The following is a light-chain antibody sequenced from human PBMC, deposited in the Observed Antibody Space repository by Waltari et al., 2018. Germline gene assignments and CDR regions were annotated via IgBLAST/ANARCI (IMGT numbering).Light chain of an antibody. CDR2: TIS. V-gene: IGKV1D-16*01. Sequence: DIEMTQSHLYMFAFVGDRVNITCRASQVITRWLAWYQQKPGKAPKSLISTISTLQTRVPSRFSGSESGTEFTLTISSLQPEDFATYYFQHYTSYPLTFVGVPKVEIK. CDR3: QHYTSYPLT. CDR1: QVITRW. J-gene: IGKJ4*01.